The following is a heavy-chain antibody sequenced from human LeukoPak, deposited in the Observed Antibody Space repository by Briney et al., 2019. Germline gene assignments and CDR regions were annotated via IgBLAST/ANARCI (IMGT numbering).Heavy chain of an antibody. J-gene: IGHJ4*02. CDR2: INTDGSST. Sequence: GGSLRLSCAASGFTFSSYWMHWVRQAPGKGLVWVSRINTDGSSTSYADSVKGRFTVSRDNAKTSLYLQMNSLRVEDTAVYYCASVRGGYWGQGTLVTVSS. V-gene: IGHV3-74*01. CDR1: GFTFSSYW. CDR3: ASVRGGY. D-gene: IGHD3-16*01.